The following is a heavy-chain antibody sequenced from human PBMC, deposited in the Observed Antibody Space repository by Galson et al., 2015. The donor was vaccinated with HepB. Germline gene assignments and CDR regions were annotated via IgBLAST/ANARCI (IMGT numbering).Heavy chain of an antibody. CDR2: IYSGGTT. CDR3: ARDPSQERVGASEGAFDI. D-gene: IGHD1-26*01. V-gene: IGHV3-53*01. CDR1: GFTVSSNY. Sequence: SLRLSCAASGFTVSSNYMSWVRQAPGKGLEWVSVIYSGGTTYYADYVKGRFTISRDNSKNMLYLQMNSLRAEDTAVYYCARDPSQERVGASEGAFDIWCQGTMVTVSS. J-gene: IGHJ3*02.